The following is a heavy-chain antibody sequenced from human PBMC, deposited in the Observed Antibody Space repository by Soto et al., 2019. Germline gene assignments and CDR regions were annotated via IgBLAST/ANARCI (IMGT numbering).Heavy chain of an antibody. Sequence: EVQLLESGGSLVQPGGSLRLSCAASGFTFSTFAMNWVRQAPGEGLEWVSSISGSGGNTQYADSVKGRVTICRDNSKNTLYLRRNTLRAEETAVYYCAKGDVLRTMSGGWCNWFDPWGQGTLVIVSS. D-gene: IGHD2-21*01. J-gene: IGHJ5*02. CDR2: ISGSGGNT. CDR3: AKGDVLRTMSGGWCNWFDP. V-gene: IGHV3-23*01. CDR1: GFTFSTFA.